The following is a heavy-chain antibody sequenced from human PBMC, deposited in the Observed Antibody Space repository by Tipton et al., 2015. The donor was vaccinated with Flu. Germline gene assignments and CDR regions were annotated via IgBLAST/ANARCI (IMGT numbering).Heavy chain of an antibody. CDR1: GFPFSEFW. CDR3: ARFAGGP. V-gene: IGHV3-7*01. D-gene: IGHD3-16*01. J-gene: IGHJ5*02. CDR2: INQDGSEE. Sequence: QLVQSGGTLVQPGGSLRLSCAASGFPFSEFWMHWVRQAPGKGLEWVAHINQDGSEESYVESVKGRFTISRDNAGNSLYLQMNSLRAEDTAVYHCARFAGGPWGQGTLVTVSS.